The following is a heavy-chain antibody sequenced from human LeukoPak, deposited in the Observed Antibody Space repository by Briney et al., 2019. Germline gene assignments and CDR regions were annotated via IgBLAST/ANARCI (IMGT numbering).Heavy chain of an antibody. CDR1: GDSISRGYY. Sequence: PSETLSLTCTVSGDSISRGYYLVWIRQPPGKGLEWIGYIHSSGNTYYNPSLQNRLIISRDTNEDPLSLTLTSVTAADTAVYFCASGYGSGWLDCWGQGTQVTVSS. CDR2: IHSSGNT. CDR3: ASGYGSGWLDC. J-gene: IGHJ5*01. V-gene: IGHV4-31*03. D-gene: IGHD5-18*01.